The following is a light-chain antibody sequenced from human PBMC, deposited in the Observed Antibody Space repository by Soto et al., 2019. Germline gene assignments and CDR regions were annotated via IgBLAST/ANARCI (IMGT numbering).Light chain of an antibody. CDR2: DAS. CDR1: QDINKY. Sequence: DILMTQSPSSLSASVGDRITITCQASQDINKYLNWYQQKLGKAPKLLIYDASNLQRGVPSRFSGSGSGTHFSLSISSLQPEDIATYYCQQSENGPLTFGGGTKVEIK. V-gene: IGKV1-33*01. CDR3: QQSENGPLT. J-gene: IGKJ4*01.